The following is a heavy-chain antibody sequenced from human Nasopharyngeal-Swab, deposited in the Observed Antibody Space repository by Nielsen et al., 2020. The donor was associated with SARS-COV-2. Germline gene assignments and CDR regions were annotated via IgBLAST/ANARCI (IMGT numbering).Heavy chain of an antibody. CDR3: ARDYDILTGYYYYYYGMDV. V-gene: IGHV7-4-1*02. CDR2: INTNTGNP. D-gene: IGHD3-9*01. Sequence: WGRQAPGQGLEWMGWINTNTGNPTYAQGFTGRFVFSLDTSVSTAYLQISSLKAEDTAVYCCARDYDILTGYYYYYYGMDVWGQGTTVTVSS. J-gene: IGHJ6*02.